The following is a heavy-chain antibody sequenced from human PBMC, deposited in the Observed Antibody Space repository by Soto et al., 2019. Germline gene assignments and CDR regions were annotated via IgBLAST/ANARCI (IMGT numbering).Heavy chain of an antibody. V-gene: IGHV3-66*03. CDR2: IYSCGST. Sequence: LRLSCAASGFTVSSNYMSWVRQAPGKGLEWVSVIYSCGSTYYADSVKGRFTISRDNSKNTLYLQMNSLRAEDTAVYYCATCSTSCAMGAFDIWGQGTMVTVSS. D-gene: IGHD2-2*01. CDR3: ATCSTSCAMGAFDI. CDR1: GFTVSSNY. J-gene: IGHJ3*02.